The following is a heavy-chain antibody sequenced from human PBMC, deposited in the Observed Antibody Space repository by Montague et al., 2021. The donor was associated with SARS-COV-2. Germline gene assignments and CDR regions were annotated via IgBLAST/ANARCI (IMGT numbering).Heavy chain of an antibody. J-gene: IGHJ3*02. CDR1: GGSISSGSYY. D-gene: IGHD3-3*01. CDR2: IYTSGST. V-gene: IGHV4-61*02. Sequence: TLSLTCTVSGGSISSGSYYWSWIRQPAGKGLEWIGRIYTSGSTNYNPSLKSRVTISVDTSKNQFSLKLSSVTAAATAVYYCARILGTYYDFWSGERAIDAFDIWGQGTMVTVSS. CDR3: ARILGTYYDFWSGERAIDAFDI.